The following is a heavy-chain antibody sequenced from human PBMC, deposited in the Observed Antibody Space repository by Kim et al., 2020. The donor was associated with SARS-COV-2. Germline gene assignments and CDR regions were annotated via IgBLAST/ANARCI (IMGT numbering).Heavy chain of an antibody. J-gene: IGHJ5*02. CDR3: ARHKPGGPAAVTTWFDP. CDR2: IDPSDSYT. CDR1: GYSFTSYW. D-gene: IGHD4-4*01. Sequence: GESLKISCKGSGYSFTSYWISWVRQMPGKGLEWMGRIDPSDSYTNYSPSFQGHVTISADKSISTAYLQWSSLKASDTAMYYCARHKPGGPAAVTTWFDPWGQGTLVTVSS. V-gene: IGHV5-10-1*01.